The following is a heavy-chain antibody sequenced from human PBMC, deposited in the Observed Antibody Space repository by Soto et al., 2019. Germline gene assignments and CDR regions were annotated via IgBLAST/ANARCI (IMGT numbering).Heavy chain of an antibody. D-gene: IGHD6-6*01. CDR3: ARVGRAARQQPQLDY. J-gene: IGHJ4*02. CDR1: GFTFSSYA. Sequence: PWGSLRLSCAASGFTFSSYAMHWVRQAPGKGLEYVSAISSNGGSTYYANSVKGRFTISRDNSKNTLYLQMGSLRAEDMAVYYCARVGRAARQQPQLDYWAQGTLVTVSS. CDR2: ISSNGGST. V-gene: IGHV3-64*01.